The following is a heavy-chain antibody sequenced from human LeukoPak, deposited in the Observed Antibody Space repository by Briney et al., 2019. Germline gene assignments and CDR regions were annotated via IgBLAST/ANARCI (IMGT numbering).Heavy chain of an antibody. CDR3: ARGRYGDYLFDY. Sequence: PGGSLSLSCAASGFTFSSYSMNWVGQAPGKGLEWVSSISSSSSYIYYADSVKGRFTISRDNAKNSLYLQMNSLRAEDTAVYYCARGRYGDYLFDYWGQGTLVTVSS. J-gene: IGHJ4*02. D-gene: IGHD4-17*01. V-gene: IGHV3-21*01. CDR2: ISSSSSYI. CDR1: GFTFSSYS.